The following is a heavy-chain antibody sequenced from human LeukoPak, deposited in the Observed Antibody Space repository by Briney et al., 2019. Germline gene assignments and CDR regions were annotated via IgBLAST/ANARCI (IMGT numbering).Heavy chain of an antibody. J-gene: IGHJ4*02. V-gene: IGHV4-34*01. CDR2: IYYSGST. D-gene: IGHD6-13*01. Sequence: PSETLSLTCAVYGGSFSGYYWSWIRQPPGKGLEWIGSIYYSGSTYYNPSLKSRVTISVDTSKNQFSLKLSSVTAADTAVYYCARVGSAAGTFDYWGQGTLVTVSS. CDR1: GGSFSGYY. CDR3: ARVGSAAGTFDY.